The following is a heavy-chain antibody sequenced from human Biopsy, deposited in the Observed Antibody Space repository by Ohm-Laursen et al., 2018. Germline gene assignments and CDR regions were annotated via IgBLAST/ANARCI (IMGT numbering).Heavy chain of an antibody. D-gene: IGHD2-21*02. CDR3: AEGDWIYYFDY. Sequence: SLRLSCSASGFTFSSYAMSWVRQPPGKGLEWVPSLTGSGGSTYYADSVKGRFTISRDNSKNTLYLQMNSLRAEDTAVYYCAEGDWIYYFDYWGQGTLVTVSS. J-gene: IGHJ4*02. V-gene: IGHV3-23*01. CDR2: LTGSGGST. CDR1: GFTFSSYA.